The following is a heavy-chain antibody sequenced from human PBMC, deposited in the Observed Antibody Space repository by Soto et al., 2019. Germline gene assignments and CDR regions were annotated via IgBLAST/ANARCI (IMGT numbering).Heavy chain of an antibody. D-gene: IGHD6-6*01. V-gene: IGHV3-21*01. CDR1: GFTFSSYS. Sequence: GGSLRLSCAASGFTFSSYSMNWVRQAPGKGLEWVSSISSSSSYIYYADSVKGRFTISRDNAKNSLYLQMNSLRAEDTAVYYCARDKFMYSSSPTAFDYWGQGTLVTVSS. CDR3: ARDKFMYSSSPTAFDY. J-gene: IGHJ4*02. CDR2: ISSSSSYI.